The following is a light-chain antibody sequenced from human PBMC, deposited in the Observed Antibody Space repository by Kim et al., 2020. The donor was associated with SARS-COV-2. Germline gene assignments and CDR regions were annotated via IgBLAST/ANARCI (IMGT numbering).Light chain of an antibody. CDR3: QQYHSAPRT. CDR1: QSVNSNY. V-gene: IGKV3-20*01. J-gene: IGKJ1*01. Sequence: EIVLTQSPGTLSLSPGERATLSCRASQSVNSNYLAWYQQKVGQAPRLLIHGASIRATGIPDRFSGSGSGTDFTLTISRLEPEDFAVYYCQQYHSAPRTFGQRTKVDIK. CDR2: GAS.